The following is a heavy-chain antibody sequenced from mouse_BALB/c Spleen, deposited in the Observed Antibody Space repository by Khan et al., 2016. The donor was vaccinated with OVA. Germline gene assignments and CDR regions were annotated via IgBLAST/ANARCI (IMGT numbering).Heavy chain of an antibody. CDR1: DYSITSDYA. V-gene: IGHV3-2*02. Sequence: VQLKESGPGLVTPSQSLSLTCTVTDYSITSDYAWNWIRQFPGNKLEWMGYISSSGTTSSNPSLKSRISITRDTSKNQFFLQLKSVTTEDTATYYCARSLYYIYGYARDYWGRGTSVTVSS. CDR3: ARSLYYIYGYARDY. J-gene: IGHJ4*01. CDR2: ISSSGTT. D-gene: IGHD2-1*01.